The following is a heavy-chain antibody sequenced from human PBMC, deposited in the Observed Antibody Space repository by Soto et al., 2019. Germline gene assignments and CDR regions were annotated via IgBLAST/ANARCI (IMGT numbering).Heavy chain of an antibody. CDR3: ARQVGAMPDWFDP. V-gene: IGHV3-74*01. J-gene: IGHJ5*02. Sequence: EVQLVESGGGLVQPGGSLRLSCAASGFTFSSYWMHWVRQAPGKGLVWVSRINNDGSSTSYADSVKGRFTISRDNAKNTLYLQMNSLRAEDTAVYYCARQVGAMPDWFDPWDQGTLVTVSS. D-gene: IGHD1-26*01. CDR2: INNDGSST. CDR1: GFTFSSYW.